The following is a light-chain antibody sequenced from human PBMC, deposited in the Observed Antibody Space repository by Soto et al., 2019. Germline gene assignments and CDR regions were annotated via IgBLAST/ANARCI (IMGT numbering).Light chain of an antibody. CDR1: QYINTR. V-gene: IGKV3D-15*03. Sequence: IGMTQSPATLSVSPGERATLSCRASQYINTRLAWYQHRPGQAPRLLIYQTSIRAAGIPARFSASGTGTDFTLTISDVQPEDFAVYYCHQRQSWPRTFGQGTKVDIK. CDR2: QTS. CDR3: HQRQSWPRT. J-gene: IGKJ1*01.